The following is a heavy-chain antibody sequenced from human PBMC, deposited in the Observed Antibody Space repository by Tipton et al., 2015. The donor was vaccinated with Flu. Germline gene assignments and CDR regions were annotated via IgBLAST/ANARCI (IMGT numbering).Heavy chain of an antibody. Sequence: TLSLTCTVSGGSISSYYWSWIRQPPGKGLEWIGYIYYSGSTNYNPSLKSRVTISVDTSKNQFSLKLSSVTAADTAVYYCARGGSWGIVLMAFDPWGQGTLVTVSS. CDR3: ARGGSWGIVLMAFDP. V-gene: IGHV4-59*01. D-gene: IGHD2-8*01. J-gene: IGHJ5*02. CDR2: IYYSGST. CDR1: GGSISSYY.